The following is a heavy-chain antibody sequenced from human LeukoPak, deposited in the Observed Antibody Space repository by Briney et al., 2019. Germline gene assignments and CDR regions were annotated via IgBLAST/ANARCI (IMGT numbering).Heavy chain of an antibody. CDR1: GFTFSSYA. CDR2: ISYDGSNK. V-gene: IGHV3-30-3*01. J-gene: IGHJ4*02. D-gene: IGHD1-26*01. CDR3: ARGGMWELLNALCY. Sequence: GGSLRLSCAASGFTFSSYAMSWVRQAPGKGLEWVAVISYDGSNKYYADSVKGRFTISRDNSKNTLYLQMNSLRAEDTAVYYCARGGMWELLNALCYWGQGTLVTVSS.